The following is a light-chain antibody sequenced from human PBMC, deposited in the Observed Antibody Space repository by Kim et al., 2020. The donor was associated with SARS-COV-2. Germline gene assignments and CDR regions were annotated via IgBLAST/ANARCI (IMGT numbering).Light chain of an antibody. CDR1: TGAVTSGHH. CDR2: NTD. Sequence: PGGTVTLTCASSTGAVTSGHHPNWFQQKPGQAPRALIFNTDSTQSWTPARFSGSLLGDKAALTLSGVQPEDEAEYYCLLQYGGAWVFGGGTQLTVL. J-gene: IGLJ3*02. CDR3: LLQYGGAWV. V-gene: IGLV7-43*01.